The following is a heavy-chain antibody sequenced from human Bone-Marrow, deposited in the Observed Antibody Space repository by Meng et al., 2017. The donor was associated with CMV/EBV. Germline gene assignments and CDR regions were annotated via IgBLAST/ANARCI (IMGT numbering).Heavy chain of an antibody. CDR1: GCRFDDFT. D-gene: IGHD3-10*01. Sequence: YCAAAGCRFDDFTMHWVRRAPGKALEWVSGLSGNSGYVGYADAVKGRFTISRDNAKNSLYLQMNSLRAEDTGLYYCAKDRRLAATGVGGLFDYRAQGTLVTVSS. V-gene: IGHV3-9*01. CDR3: AKDRRLAATGVGGLFDY. J-gene: IGHJ4*02. CDR2: LSGNSGYV.